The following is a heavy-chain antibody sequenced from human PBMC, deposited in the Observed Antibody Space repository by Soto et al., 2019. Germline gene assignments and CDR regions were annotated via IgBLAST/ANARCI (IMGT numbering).Heavy chain of an antibody. V-gene: IGHV3-48*02. Sequence: VQLVESGGGLGYPGGSLRLSCVGSGFSFSDYSMNWVRQAPGKGLQWVSYISSSSDSIHYAESVKGRFTVSRDNAKNALFLQMNSLRDDDTAIYYCARLPKGTLVTAWGQGTLVTVSS. CDR3: ARLPKGTLVTA. J-gene: IGHJ4*02. D-gene: IGHD2-21*02. CDR1: GFSFSDYS. CDR2: ISSSSDSI.